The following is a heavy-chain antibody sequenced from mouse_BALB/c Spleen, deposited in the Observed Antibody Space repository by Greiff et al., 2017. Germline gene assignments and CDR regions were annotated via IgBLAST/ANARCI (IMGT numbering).Heavy chain of an antibody. J-gene: IGHJ4*01. CDR2: IWAGGST. CDR3: ARVGGNYYYYAMDY. D-gene: IGHD2-1*01. CDR1: GFSLTSYG. V-gene: IGHV2-9*02. Sequence: QVQLKESGPGLVAPSQSLSITCTVSGFSLTSYGVHWVRQPPGKGLEWLGVIWAGGSTNYNSALMSRLSISKDNSKSQVFLKMNSLQTDDTAMYYCARVGGNYYYYAMDYWGQGTSVTVSS.